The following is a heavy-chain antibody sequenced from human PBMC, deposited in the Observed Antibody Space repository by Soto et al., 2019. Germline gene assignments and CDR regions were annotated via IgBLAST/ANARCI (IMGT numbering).Heavy chain of an antibody. D-gene: IGHD5-12*01. V-gene: IGHV4-59*01. Sequence: QVQLQESGPGLVKPSETLSLTCTVSGGSISSYYWSWIRQPPGKGLEWIGYIYYSGSTNYNPSLKSRVTISVDTSKNQFSLKLSSVTAVDTAVYYCAREGGRRDGYNLLYWGQGTLVTVSS. CDR3: AREGGRRDGYNLLY. CDR1: GGSISSYY. J-gene: IGHJ4*02. CDR2: IYYSGST.